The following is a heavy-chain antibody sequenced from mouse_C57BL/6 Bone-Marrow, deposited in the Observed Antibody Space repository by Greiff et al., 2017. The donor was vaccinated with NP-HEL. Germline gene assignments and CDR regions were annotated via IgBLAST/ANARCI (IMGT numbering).Heavy chain of an antibody. Sequence: QVQLQQSGAELVRPGASVTLSCKASGYTFTDYGMHWVKQTPVHGLEWIGAIDPETGGTAYNQKFKGKAILTADKSSSTAYKELRSLTSEDSAVYYCTSLFAYWGQGTLVTVSA. J-gene: IGHJ3*01. CDR3: TSLFAY. CDR1: GYTFTDYG. CDR2: IDPETGGT. V-gene: IGHV1-15*01.